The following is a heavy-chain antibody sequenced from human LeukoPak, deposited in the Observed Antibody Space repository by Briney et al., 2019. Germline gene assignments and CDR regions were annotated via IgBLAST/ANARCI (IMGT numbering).Heavy chain of an antibody. V-gene: IGHV3-23*01. CDR1: KFTFSSYA. Sequence: GGSLRLSCAASKFTFSSYAMSWVRQAPGKGLEWVSDISGSGGSTFYAGSVKGRFTISRDNSKNTLFLQMNSLRAEDTALYYCGRYSTSALYPYSWGQGTLVTVSS. CDR3: GRYSTSALYPYS. D-gene: IGHD6-6*01. J-gene: IGHJ4*02. CDR2: ISGSGGST.